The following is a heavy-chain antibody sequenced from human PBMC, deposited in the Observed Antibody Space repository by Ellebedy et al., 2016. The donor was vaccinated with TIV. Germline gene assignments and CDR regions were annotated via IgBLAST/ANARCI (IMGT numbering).Heavy chain of an antibody. CDR1: GRRIIKK. CDR2: IYRAGPT. J-gene: IGHJ4*02. D-gene: IGHD3/OR15-3a*01. CDR3: ARVDLGLAFDY. V-gene: IGHV3-53*01. Sequence: GESLKISCVDLGGRRIIKKKSWVRQAPGKGLEWVSIIYRAGPTYYADSVKGRFTISRDNSKNTMYLQMNSLRTEDTAVYYCARVDLGLAFDYWGRGTLVTVSS.